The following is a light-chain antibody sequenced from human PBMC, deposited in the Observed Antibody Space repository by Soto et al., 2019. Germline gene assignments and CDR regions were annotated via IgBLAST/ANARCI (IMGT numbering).Light chain of an antibody. CDR2: DAS. V-gene: IGKV1-5*01. CDR3: QQYSVYWT. J-gene: IGKJ1*01. Sequence: IQMTQSPSTLSASLGDRVTITCRASQSISTWLAWYQQKPGKAPKVLIYDASSLESGVPSRFTGSGSGTEFTLTINSLQPDDFATYYCQQYSVYWTFGQGTKVDIK. CDR1: QSISTW.